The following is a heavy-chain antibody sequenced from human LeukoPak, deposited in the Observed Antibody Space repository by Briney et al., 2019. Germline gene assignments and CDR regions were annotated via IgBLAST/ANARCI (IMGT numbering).Heavy chain of an antibody. J-gene: IGHJ4*02. CDR2: ISWNSGSI. Sequence: GGSLRLSCAASGFIFDDYAMHWVRQAPGKGLEWVSGISWNSGSIGYADSAKGRSTISRDNAKNSLYLQMNSLRAEDTALYYCAKGYRKGRWLPLDYWGQGTLVTVSS. CDR1: GFIFDDYA. CDR3: AKGYRKGRWLPLDY. D-gene: IGHD5-24*01. V-gene: IGHV3-9*01.